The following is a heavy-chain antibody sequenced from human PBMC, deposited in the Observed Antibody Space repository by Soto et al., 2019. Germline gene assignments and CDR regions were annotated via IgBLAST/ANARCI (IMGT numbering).Heavy chain of an antibody. J-gene: IGHJ6*02. CDR2: IYHSGST. Sequence: SETLSLTCAVSGGSIISSNCLILFRHPPGKVLEWIGEIYHSGSTNYNPSLKSRVTISVDKSKNQFSLKLSSVTAADTAVYYCARGSIAAAGPQANYYYYYGMDAWGQGTTVTVSS. D-gene: IGHD6-13*01. V-gene: IGHV4-4*02. CDR1: GGSIISSNC. CDR3: ARGSIAAAGPQANYYYYYGMDA.